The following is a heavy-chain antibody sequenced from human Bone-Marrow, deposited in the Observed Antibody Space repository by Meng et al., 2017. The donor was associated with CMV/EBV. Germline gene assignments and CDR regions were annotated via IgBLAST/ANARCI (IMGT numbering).Heavy chain of an antibody. CDR3: ASCYDSSGYHRNWFDP. J-gene: IGHJ5*02. D-gene: IGHD3-22*01. Sequence: SETLSLTCTVSGGSVSSGSHYWSWIRQPPGKGLEWIGYIYYSGSTNYNPSLKSRVTISVDTSKNQFSLKLSSVTAADTAVYYWASCYDSSGYHRNWFDPWGQGTLVTVSS. CDR2: IYYSGST. V-gene: IGHV4-61*01. CDR1: GGSVSSGSHY.